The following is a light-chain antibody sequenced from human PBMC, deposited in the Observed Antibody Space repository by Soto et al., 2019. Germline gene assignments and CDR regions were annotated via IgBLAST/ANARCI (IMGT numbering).Light chain of an antibody. Sequence: EIVLTQSPGTLSLSPGERATLSCRASQSVSSSYLAWYQQKPGQAPRLLIYGASSRATGIPDRFSGSGSGTDFTLTISRLEHEEFAVYYCQQYGSSPTTFGQGTKVEIK. CDR3: QQYGSSPTT. CDR2: GAS. V-gene: IGKV3-20*01. CDR1: QSVSSSY. J-gene: IGKJ1*01.